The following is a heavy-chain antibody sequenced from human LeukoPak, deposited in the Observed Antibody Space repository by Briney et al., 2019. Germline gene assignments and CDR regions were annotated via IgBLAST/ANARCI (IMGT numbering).Heavy chain of an antibody. CDR2: IIPIFGTA. CDR1: GGTFSSYA. D-gene: IGHD2-15*01. CDR3: ARDQGMTGRYCSGGSCYDAFDI. J-gene: IGHJ3*02. V-gene: IGHV1-69*05. Sequence: ASVKVSCKASGGTFSSYAISWVRQAPGQGLEWMGRIIPIFGTANYAQKFQGRVTITTDESTSTAYMELSSLRSEDTAVYYCARDQGMTGRYCSGGSCYDAFDIWGQGTMVTVSS.